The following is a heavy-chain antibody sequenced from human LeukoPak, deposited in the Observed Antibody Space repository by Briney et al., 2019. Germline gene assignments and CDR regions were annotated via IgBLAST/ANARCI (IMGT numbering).Heavy chain of an antibody. J-gene: IGHJ4*02. CDR3: ATWSGSATFDY. V-gene: IGHV3-74*01. Sequence: GGSLRLSCAASGFTFSSYWMHWVRQAPGKGLVWVSRINSDGSSTSYADSVKGRFTISRDNAKNSLYLQMNSLRAEDTAVYYCATWSGSATFDYWGQGTLVTVSS. D-gene: IGHD1-26*01. CDR1: GFTFSSYW. CDR2: INSDGSST.